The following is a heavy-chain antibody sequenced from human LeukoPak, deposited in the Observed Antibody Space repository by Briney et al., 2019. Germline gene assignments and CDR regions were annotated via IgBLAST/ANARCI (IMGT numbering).Heavy chain of an antibody. V-gene: IGHV3-48*01. CDR2: ISSSSSTI. CDR1: GFTFSSYA. Sequence: GGSLRLSCAASGFTFSSYAMSWVRQAPGKGLEWISYISSSSSTIHYADSVKGRFTISRDNAKNSLYLQMNSLRAEDTAVYYCARAAISTDAFDIWGQGTMVTVSS. J-gene: IGHJ3*02. CDR3: ARAAISTDAFDI.